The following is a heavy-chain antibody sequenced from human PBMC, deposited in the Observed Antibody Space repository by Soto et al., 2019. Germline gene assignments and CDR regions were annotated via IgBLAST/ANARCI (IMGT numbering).Heavy chain of an antibody. CDR2: IIPIFGTA. CDR3: ARGQYYYDSSGYYPRPIDY. J-gene: IGHJ4*02. CDR1: GGTFSSYA. Sequence: QVQLVQSGAEVKKPGSSVKVSCKASGGTFSSYAISWVRQAPGQGLEWMGGIIPIFGTANYAQKFQGRGTITADESTSTAYMALSSLRSEDTAVYYCARGQYYYDSSGYYPRPIDYWGQGTLVTVSS. V-gene: IGHV1-69*01. D-gene: IGHD3-22*01.